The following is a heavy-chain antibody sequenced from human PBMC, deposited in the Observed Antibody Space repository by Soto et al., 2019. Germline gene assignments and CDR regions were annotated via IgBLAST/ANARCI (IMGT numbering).Heavy chain of an antibody. CDR2: IIPIFGTA. Sequence: AVKVSCKASGGTFSSYAISWVRPAPGQVLEWMGGIIPIFGTANYAQKFQGRVTITADKSTSTAYMELSSLRSEDTAVYYCARPYYYDSSGYYFGDWGQGTLVTFSS. V-gene: IGHV1-69*06. D-gene: IGHD3-22*01. CDR1: GGTFSSYA. J-gene: IGHJ4*02. CDR3: ARPYYYDSSGYYFGD.